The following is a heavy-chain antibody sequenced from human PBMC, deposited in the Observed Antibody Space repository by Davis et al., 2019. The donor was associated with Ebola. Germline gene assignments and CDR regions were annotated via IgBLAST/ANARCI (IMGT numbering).Heavy chain of an antibody. D-gene: IGHD3-16*01. CDR2: IYSGGST. CDR1: GFTVSSNY. Sequence: GESLKISCAASGFTVSSNYMSWVRQAPGKGLEWVSVIYSGGSTYYADSVKGRFTISRDNSKNTLYPQMNSLRAEDTAVYYCARTAGGYYYGMDVWGQGTTVTVSS. CDR3: ARTAGGYYYGMDV. J-gene: IGHJ6*02. V-gene: IGHV3-66*01.